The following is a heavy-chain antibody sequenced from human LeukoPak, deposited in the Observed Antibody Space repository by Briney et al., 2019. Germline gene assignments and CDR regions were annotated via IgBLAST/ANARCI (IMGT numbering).Heavy chain of an antibody. CDR3: ASGRGPGIPGYSSGWYFDY. D-gene: IGHD6-19*01. J-gene: IGHJ4*02. V-gene: IGHV3-11*01. Sequence: KPGGPLRLSCAASGFTFSDYYMSWIRQAPGKGLEWVSYISSSGSTIYYADSVKGRFTISRDNAKNSLYLQMNSLRAEDTAVYYCASGRGPGIPGYSSGWYFDYWGQGTLVTVSS. CDR2: ISSSGSTI. CDR1: GFTFSDYY.